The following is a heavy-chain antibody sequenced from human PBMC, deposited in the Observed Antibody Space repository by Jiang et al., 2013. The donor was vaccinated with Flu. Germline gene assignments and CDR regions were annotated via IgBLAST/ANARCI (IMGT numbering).Heavy chain of an antibody. D-gene: IGHD6-19*01. CDR2: GGT. CDR3: AREVKPGGEAVAGYDAFDI. V-gene: IGHV1-2*04. J-gene: IGHJ3*02. Sequence: GGTNYAQKFQGWVTMTRDTSISTAYMELSRLRSDDTAVYYCAREVKPGGEAVAGYDAFDIWGQGTMVTVSS.